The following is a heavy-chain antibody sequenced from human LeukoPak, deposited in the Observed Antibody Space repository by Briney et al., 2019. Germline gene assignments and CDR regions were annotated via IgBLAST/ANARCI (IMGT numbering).Heavy chain of an antibody. J-gene: IGHJ5*02. CDR2: INHSGST. Sequence: SETLSLTCAVYGGSFSGYYWSWIRQPPGKGLEWIGEINHSGSTNYNPSLKSRVTISVDTSKNQFSLKLSSVTAADTAAYYCARGDYGDYVSNWFDPWGQGTLVTVSS. CDR3: ARGDYGDYVSNWFDP. V-gene: IGHV4-34*01. D-gene: IGHD4-17*01. CDR1: GGSFSGYY.